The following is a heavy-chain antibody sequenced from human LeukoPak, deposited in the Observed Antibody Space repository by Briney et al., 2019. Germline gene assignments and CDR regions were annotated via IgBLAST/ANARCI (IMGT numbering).Heavy chain of an antibody. CDR1: GGTFSSYA. CDR3: AREGTYCSSTSCSHTCYYYYMDV. CDR2: IIPIFGTG. D-gene: IGHD2-2*01. J-gene: IGHJ6*03. Sequence: SVKVCCKASGGTFSSYAISWVRQAPGQGLEWMGGIIPIFGTGNYAQKFQGRVTITTDESTSTAYMELSSLRSEDTAVYYCAREGTYCSSTSCSHTCYYYYMDVWGKGTTVTVSS. V-gene: IGHV1-69*05.